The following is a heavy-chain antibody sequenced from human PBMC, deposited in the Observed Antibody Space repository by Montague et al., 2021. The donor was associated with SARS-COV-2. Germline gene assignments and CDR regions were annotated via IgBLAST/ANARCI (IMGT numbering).Heavy chain of an antibody. CDR1: GGSISSRSYY. CDR3: ARHWITMIVVVIKGGWFDP. CDR2: IYYSGST. Sequence: SETLSLTCTVSGGSISSRSYYWGWIRQPPGKGLEWIGSIYYSGSTYYNPSLKSRVTISVDTSKNQFSLKLSSVTAADTAVYCCARHWITMIVVVIKGGWFDPWGQGTLVTVSS. J-gene: IGHJ5*02. V-gene: IGHV4-39*01. D-gene: IGHD3-22*01.